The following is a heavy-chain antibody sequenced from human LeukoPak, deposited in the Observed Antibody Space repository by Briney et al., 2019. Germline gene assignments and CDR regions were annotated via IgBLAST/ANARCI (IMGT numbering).Heavy chain of an antibody. D-gene: IGHD3-16*01. J-gene: IGHJ4*02. Sequence: SETLSLTCAVSGGSISGSNWWSWVRQPPGKGLEWIGEIFHSGSTNYSPSLKSRVTISIDKSKNQFSLKLTSVTVADTAVYYCASRLRHLLGYWGQGNLVTVSS. CDR2: IFHSGST. CDR1: GGSISGSNW. CDR3: ASRLRHLLGY. V-gene: IGHV4-4*02.